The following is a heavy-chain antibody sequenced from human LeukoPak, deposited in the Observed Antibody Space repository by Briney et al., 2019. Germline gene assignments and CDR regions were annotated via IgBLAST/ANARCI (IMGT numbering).Heavy chain of an antibody. J-gene: IGHJ4*02. CDR2: ISSSGSTI. CDR1: GFTFSSYE. CDR3: ARGWNYFSC. Sequence: PGGSLRLSCAASGFTFSSYEMNWVRQAPGKGLEWVSYISSSGSTIYYADSVKGRFTISRDNAKNSVYLQMNSLRAEDTAVYYCARGWNYFSCWGQGTLVTVSS. V-gene: IGHV3-48*03. D-gene: IGHD1-1*01.